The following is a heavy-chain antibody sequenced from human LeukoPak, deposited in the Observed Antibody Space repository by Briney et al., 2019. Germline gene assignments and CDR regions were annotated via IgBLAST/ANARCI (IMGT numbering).Heavy chain of an antibody. V-gene: IGHV3-7*01. CDR1: GFTFSSYG. J-gene: IGHJ4*02. Sequence: GGSLRLSCAASGFTFSSYGMHWVRQAPGKGLEWVANIKQDGSDKYHVDSVKGRFTISRDNAKNSLYLQMNTLRAEDTAVYYRASQSFGLFHHWGQGVLVTVSS. D-gene: IGHD3-3*01. CDR2: IKQDGSDK. CDR3: ASQSFGLFHH.